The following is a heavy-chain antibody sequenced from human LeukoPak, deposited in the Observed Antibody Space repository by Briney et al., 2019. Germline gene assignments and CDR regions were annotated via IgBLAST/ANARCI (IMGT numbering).Heavy chain of an antibody. CDR2: IDPSGGST. CDR1: GDTFTSYY. J-gene: IGHJ6*03. D-gene: IGHD6-19*01. V-gene: IGHV1-46*01. CDR3: ARDGYSSGWYLYYYYYMDV. Sequence: GASVKVSCKASGDTFTSYYMHWVRQAPGQGLEWMRIIDPSGGSTSYAQKFQGRVTMTRDMSTSTVYMELSSLRSEDTAVYYCARDGYSSGWYLYYYYYMDVWGKGTTVTVSS.